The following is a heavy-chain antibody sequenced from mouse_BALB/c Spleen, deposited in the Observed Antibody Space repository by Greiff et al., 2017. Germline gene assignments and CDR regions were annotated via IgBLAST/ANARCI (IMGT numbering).Heavy chain of an antibody. D-gene: IGHD4-1*01. V-gene: IGHV1-87*01. CDR3: ARDWEAMDY. J-gene: IGHJ4*01. CDR2: IYPGDGDT. Sequence: VQLQQSGAELARPGASVKLSCKASGYTFTSYWMQWVKQRPGQGLEWIGAIYPGDGDTRYTQKFKGKATLTADKSSSTAYMQLSSLASEDSAVYYCARDWEAMDYWGQGTSVTVSS. CDR1: GYTFTSYW.